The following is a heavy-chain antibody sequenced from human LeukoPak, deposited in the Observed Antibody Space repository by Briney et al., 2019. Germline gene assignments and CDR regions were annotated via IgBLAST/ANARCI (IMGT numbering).Heavy chain of an antibody. CDR2: IRSKTNDYAT. V-gene: IGHV3-73*01. CDR1: GFTFSGSA. CDR3: ATARPPYYYYYYMDV. Sequence: GGSLRLSCAVSGFTFSGSAIHWVRQASGRGLEWVGRIRSKTNDYATAYAASVRGRFTVSRDDSENTAYLQMNSLKTEDTAVYYCATARPPYYYYYYMDVWGKGTTVTVSS. D-gene: IGHD6-6*01. J-gene: IGHJ6*03.